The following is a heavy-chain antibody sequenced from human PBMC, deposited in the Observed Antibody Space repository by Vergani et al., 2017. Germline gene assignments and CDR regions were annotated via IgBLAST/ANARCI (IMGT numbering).Heavy chain of an antibody. CDR3: ARVAASGSYYYYYYYYMDV. D-gene: IGHD1-26*01. CDR1: GITFKNAW. CDR2: IRSKNDGGTA. J-gene: IGHJ6*03. V-gene: IGHV3-15*01. Sequence: EVQVVESGGGLIKPGGSLRLSCVVSGITFKNAWINWVRQAPGKGLEWIGRIRSKNDGGTADYAAPLKGRFTISRDNSKNTLYLQMNSLRAEDTAVYYCARVAASGSYYYYYYYYMDVWGKGTTVTVSS.